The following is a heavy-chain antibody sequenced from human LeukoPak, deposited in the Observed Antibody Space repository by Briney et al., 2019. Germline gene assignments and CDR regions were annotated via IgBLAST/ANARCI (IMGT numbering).Heavy chain of an antibody. CDR3: ARDHNDFWSGYYGMDV. J-gene: IGHJ6*02. Sequence: SETLSLTCTVSGGSISSGGYYWSWIRQHPGKGLEWIGYIYYSGSTYYNPSLKSRGTISVDTSKNQFSLKLSSVTAADTAVYYCARDHNDFWSGYYGMDVWGQGTTVTVSS. CDR2: IYYSGST. V-gene: IGHV4-31*03. CDR1: GGSISSGGYY. D-gene: IGHD3-3*01.